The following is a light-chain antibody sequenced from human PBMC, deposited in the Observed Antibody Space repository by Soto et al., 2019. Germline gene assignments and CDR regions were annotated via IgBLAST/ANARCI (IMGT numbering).Light chain of an antibody. Sequence: SYELTQPPSVSVAPGQTARLTCGGNNIGSKSVHWYQQKPGQAPVLVVFDDSDRPSGIPERFSGSNSGNMATMTITRVEAGDEGDFYCQVWDTSSDPPKWVFGGGTKLTVL. CDR2: DDS. J-gene: IGLJ3*02. CDR1: NIGSKS. CDR3: QVWDTSSDPPKWV. V-gene: IGLV3-21*02.